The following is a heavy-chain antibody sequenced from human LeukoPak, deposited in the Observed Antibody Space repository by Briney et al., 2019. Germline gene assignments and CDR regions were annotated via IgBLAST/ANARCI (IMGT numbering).Heavy chain of an antibody. J-gene: IGHJ5*02. CDR1: GGSISTYY. V-gene: IGHV4-59*01. Sequence: SETLSLTCSVSGGSISTYYWNWIRQTPGKGLEWLGHISNGNTDYNPSLKSRVTISVETSKNQFSLKLTSVTAADTAVYYCARDKAHSYGRYFDPWGQGALVTVSS. D-gene: IGHD5-18*01. CDR2: ISNGNT. CDR3: ARDKAHSYGRYFDP.